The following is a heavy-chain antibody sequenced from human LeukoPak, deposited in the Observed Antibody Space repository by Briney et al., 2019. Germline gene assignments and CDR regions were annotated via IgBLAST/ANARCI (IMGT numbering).Heavy chain of an antibody. V-gene: IGHV1-69*05. CDR1: GGTFSSYA. Sequence: SVKVSCXASGGTFSSYAISWVRQAPGQGLEWMGRIIPIFGTANYAQKFQGRVTITTDESTSTAYMELSSLRPEDTAVYYCATTTVTTGWYFDLWGRGTLVTVSS. CDR3: ATTTVTTGWYFDL. D-gene: IGHD4-17*01. CDR2: IIPIFGTA. J-gene: IGHJ2*01.